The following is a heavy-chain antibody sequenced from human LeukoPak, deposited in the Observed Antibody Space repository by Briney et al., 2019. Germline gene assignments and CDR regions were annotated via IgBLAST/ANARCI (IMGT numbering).Heavy chain of an antibody. CDR1: GYSFTAYV. Sequence: ASVKVSCKASGYSFTAYVISWVRQAPGQGLEWMGWISTYNPNTNYAQKFQGRVTITTDESTSTACMELSSLRSEDTAVYYCARSDYGDYVDYWGQGTLVTVSS. CDR3: ARSDYGDYVDY. J-gene: IGHJ4*02. V-gene: IGHV1-18*01. CDR2: ISTYNPNT. D-gene: IGHD4-17*01.